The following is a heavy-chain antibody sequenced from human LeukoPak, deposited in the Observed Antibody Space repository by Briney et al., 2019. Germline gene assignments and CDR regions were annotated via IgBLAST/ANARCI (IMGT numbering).Heavy chain of an antibody. CDR1: GFTFRSYW. CDR2: IKQDGSEK. V-gene: IGHV3-7*01. CDR3: ARSGGCVDY. J-gene: IGHJ4*02. D-gene: IGHD4-23*01. Sequence: GGSLRLSCAASGFTFRSYWISWVRQAPGKGLEWVANIKQDGSEKHYVDSVKGRFTISRDNAKNSLYLQMNSLRAEDTAVYYCARSGGCVDYWGQGTLVTASS.